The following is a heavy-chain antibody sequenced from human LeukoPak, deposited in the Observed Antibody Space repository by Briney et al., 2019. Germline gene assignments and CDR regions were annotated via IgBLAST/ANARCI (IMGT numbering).Heavy chain of an antibody. CDR2: ISGSGGST. V-gene: IGHV3-23*01. Sequence: PGGSLRLSCAASGFTFSSYAMSWVRQAPGKGLEWVSAISGSGGSTYYADSVKGRFTISRDNAKNSLYLQMNSLRAEDTAVYYCARGGLRFLEWSGLFDYWGQGTLVTVSS. J-gene: IGHJ4*02. D-gene: IGHD3-3*01. CDR3: ARGGLRFLEWSGLFDY. CDR1: GFTFSSYA.